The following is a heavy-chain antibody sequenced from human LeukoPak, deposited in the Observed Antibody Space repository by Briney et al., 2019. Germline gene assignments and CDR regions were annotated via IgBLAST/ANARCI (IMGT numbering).Heavy chain of an antibody. CDR2: IYTSGST. V-gene: IGHV4-4*07. CDR1: GDFISNYY. CDR3: ATHDVLDAFDI. Sequence: PSETLSLTCTVSGDFISNYYLSWIRQPAGKGLEWIGRIYTSGSTNYNPSLKSRVTMSVDTSKNQFSLKLSSVTAADTAVYYCATHDVLDAFDIWGQGTMVTVSS. D-gene: IGHD3-16*01. J-gene: IGHJ3*02.